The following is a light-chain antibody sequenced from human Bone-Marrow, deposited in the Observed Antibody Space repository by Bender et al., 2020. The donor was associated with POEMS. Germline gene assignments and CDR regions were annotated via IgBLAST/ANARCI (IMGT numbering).Light chain of an antibody. CDR1: SSNIGSNT. V-gene: IGLV1-44*01. CDR2: INN. CDR3: RSYAGRNTLI. J-gene: IGLJ2*01. Sequence: QSVLTQPPSASGTPGQRVTISCSGGSSNIGSNTMNWYQQLPGTAPKLLIYINNQRPSGVPDRFSGSESGTSASLAISGLQAEDEADYYCRSYAGRNTLIFGGGTKLTVL.